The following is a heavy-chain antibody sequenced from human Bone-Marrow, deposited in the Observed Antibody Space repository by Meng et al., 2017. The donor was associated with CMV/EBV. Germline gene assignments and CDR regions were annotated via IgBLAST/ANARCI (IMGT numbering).Heavy chain of an antibody. CDR1: GFTFKDSA. D-gene: IGHD6-13*01. J-gene: IGHJ4*02. CDR2: IRRNSNSV. V-gene: IGHV3-9*01. Sequence: GGSLRLSCAASGFTFKDSAMQWVRQAPGKGLEWVSSIRRNSNSVGYEESVKGRFTISRDNNKNSLYLQMNSLRPEDTALYYCVKGDNSWYGIDYWGQGTLVTVSS. CDR3: VKGDNSWYGIDY.